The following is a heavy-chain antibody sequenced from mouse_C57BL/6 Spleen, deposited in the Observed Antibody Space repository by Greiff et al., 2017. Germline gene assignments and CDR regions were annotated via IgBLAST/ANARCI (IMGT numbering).Heavy chain of an antibody. CDR2: IDPEDGDT. Sequence: EVQLQQSGAELVRPGASVKLSCTASGFNIKDYYMHWVKQRPEQGLEWIGRIDPEDGDTAYAPKFQGKATMTADKSSNTAYLQLSSLTSENTAVYYCTLTGTDEYYAMDYGGQGTSVTVSS. J-gene: IGHJ4*01. CDR1: GFNIKDYY. D-gene: IGHD4-1*01. CDR3: TLTGTDEYYAMDY. V-gene: IGHV14-1*01.